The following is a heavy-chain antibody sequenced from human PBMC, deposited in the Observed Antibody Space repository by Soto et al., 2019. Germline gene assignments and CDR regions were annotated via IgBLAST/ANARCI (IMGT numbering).Heavy chain of an antibody. CDR2: INHSGST. Sequence: SETLSLTCAVYGGSFSGYYWSWIRQPPGKGLEWIGEINHSGSTNYNPSLKSRVTISVDTSKNQFSLKLSSVTAADTAVYYCARIRASGYDLGTLKYYYYYGMDVWGQGTTVTV. D-gene: IGHD5-12*01. CDR1: GGSFSGYY. V-gene: IGHV4-34*01. J-gene: IGHJ6*02. CDR3: ARIRASGYDLGTLKYYYYYGMDV.